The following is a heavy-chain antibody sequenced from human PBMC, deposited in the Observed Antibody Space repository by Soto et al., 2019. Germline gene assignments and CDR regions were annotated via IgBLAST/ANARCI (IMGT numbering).Heavy chain of an antibody. V-gene: IGHV1-18*04. J-gene: IGHJ3*02. CDR2: ISAYNGNR. Sequence: QVQLVQSGAEVKKPGASVKVSCRASGYTFTNYAVNWVRQAPGQGLEWMGWISAYNGNRDYAQKFQGRVSMTTDTSTSTAYMELRSLRPDDSAVYYCARAGHYGDDDAFDMWGLGTMVIVSS. D-gene: IGHD2-21*02. CDR3: ARAGHYGDDDAFDM. CDR1: GYTFTNYA.